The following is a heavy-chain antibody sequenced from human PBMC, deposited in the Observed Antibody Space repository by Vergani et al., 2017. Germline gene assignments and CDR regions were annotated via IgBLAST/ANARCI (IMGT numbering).Heavy chain of an antibody. J-gene: IGHJ3*01. Sequence: QVQLQESGPGLVKPSQTLSLTCTVSGGSISSGGYYWSWIRQHPGKGLEWIGYIYYSGSTYYNPSLKSRVTISVDTSKNQFSLKLSSVTAADTAVYYCARGARTGSLTGDAFDFWGQGTMVTVSS. CDR2: IYYSGST. CDR3: ARGARTGSLTGDAFDF. D-gene: IGHD3/OR15-3a*01. CDR1: GGSISSGGYY. V-gene: IGHV4-31*03.